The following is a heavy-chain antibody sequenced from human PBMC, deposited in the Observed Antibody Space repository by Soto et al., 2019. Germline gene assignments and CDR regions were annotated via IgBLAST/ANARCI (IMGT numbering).Heavy chain of an antibody. J-gene: IGHJ6*02. CDR1: GFTVSSNY. D-gene: IGHD2-2*01. Sequence: EVQLVETGGGLIQPGGSLRLSCAASGFTVSSNYMSWVRQAPGKGLEWVSVIYSGGSTYYADSVKGRFTISRDNSKNTLCLQMNSLRAEDTAVYYCARRRVVPAAMGYYYYGMDVWGQGTTVTVSS. CDR3: ARRRVVPAAMGYYYYGMDV. CDR2: IYSGGST. V-gene: IGHV3-53*02.